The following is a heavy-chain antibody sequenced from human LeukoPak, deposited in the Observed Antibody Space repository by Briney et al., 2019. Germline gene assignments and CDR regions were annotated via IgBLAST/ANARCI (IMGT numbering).Heavy chain of an antibody. D-gene: IGHD2-2*01. Sequence: SETLSLTCTVSGGSISSYYWSWIRQPPGKGLEWIGYIYYSGSTNYNPSLKSRVTISVDTSKNQFSLKLSSVTAADTAVYYCARVSTSRWYYYYYGMDVWGQGTTVTVSS. CDR3: ARVSTSRWYYYYYGMDV. CDR2: IYYSGST. CDR1: GGSISSYY. V-gene: IGHV4-59*01. J-gene: IGHJ6*02.